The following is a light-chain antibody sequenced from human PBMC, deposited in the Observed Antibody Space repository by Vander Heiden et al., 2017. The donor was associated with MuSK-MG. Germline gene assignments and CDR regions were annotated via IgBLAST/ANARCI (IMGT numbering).Light chain of an antibody. V-gene: IGLV1-44*01. Sequence: QSVLTQTPSASGTPGQRVTISCSGSSSNIGSNTVNWYQQLPGTAPKLLIYSNNQRPSGVPDRFSGSKSGTSASLAISGLQSEDEADYYCAAWDDSLDAWVFGGGTQLTVL. CDR1: SSNIGSNT. J-gene: IGLJ3*02. CDR3: AAWDDSLDAWV. CDR2: SNN.